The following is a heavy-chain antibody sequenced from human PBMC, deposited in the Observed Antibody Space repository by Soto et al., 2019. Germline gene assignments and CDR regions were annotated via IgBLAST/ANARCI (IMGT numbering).Heavy chain of an antibody. CDR1: GGSISSRSYY. D-gene: IGHD6-13*01. V-gene: IGHV4-39*01. CDR3: ARHKDTSSRSLLPDF. J-gene: IGHJ4*02. CDR2: IYYSGNA. Sequence: QLQLQESGPGLVKPSETLSLTCTVSGGSISSRSYYWGWIRQPPGKGLEWIGSIYYSGNAYYNPSPKSRVAVSEDTPKNQFPLKVPSGTATDPAVYYCARHKDTSSRSLLPDFWGQGTLVTVSS.